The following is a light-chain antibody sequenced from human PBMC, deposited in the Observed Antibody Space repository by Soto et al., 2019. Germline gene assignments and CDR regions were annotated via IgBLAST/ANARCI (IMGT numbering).Light chain of an antibody. CDR2: EVT. V-gene: IGLV2-14*01. CDR1: SSDVGTYDY. Sequence: SVLTQPASVSGSPGQSIAISCTGTSSDVGTYDYVSWYQQYPDKAPKLIIYEVTQRPSGVSNRFSGSKSGNTASLTISGLQAEDEADYYCSSHTSVNTRVFGTGTKVTV. J-gene: IGLJ1*01. CDR3: SSHTSVNTRV.